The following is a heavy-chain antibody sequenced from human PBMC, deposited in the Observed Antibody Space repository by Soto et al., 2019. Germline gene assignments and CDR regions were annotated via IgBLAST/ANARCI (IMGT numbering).Heavy chain of an antibody. CDR3: AYGGYPPNPNLYLDR. J-gene: IGHJ2*01. D-gene: IGHD3-22*01. V-gene: IGHV1-69*01. CDR2: IIPIFGTA. CDR1: GGTFSSYA. Sequence: QVQLVQSGAEVKKPGSSVKASCKASGGTFSSYAISWVRQAPGQALEWMGGIIPIFGTANYAQKFQGRVTIIADESTSTGYIERSSRRSQGTDVYYCAYGGYPPNPNLYLDRWGRGTMLTV.